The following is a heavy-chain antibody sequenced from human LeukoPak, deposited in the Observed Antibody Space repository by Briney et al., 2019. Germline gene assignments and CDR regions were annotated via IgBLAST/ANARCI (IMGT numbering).Heavy chain of an antibody. D-gene: IGHD4-23*01. CDR2: IYYSGST. CDR3: ARATVATDHDY. Sequence: SETLSLTCTVSGGSISSYYWSWIRQPPGKGLEWIGYIYYSGSTKYNPSLKSRVTISVDTSKNQFSLKLSSVTAADTAVYYCARATVATDHDYWGQGTLVTVSS. CDR1: GGSISSYY. V-gene: IGHV4-59*01. J-gene: IGHJ4*02.